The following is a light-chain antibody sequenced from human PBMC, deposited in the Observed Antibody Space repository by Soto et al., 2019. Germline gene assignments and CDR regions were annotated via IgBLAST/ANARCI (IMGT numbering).Light chain of an antibody. J-gene: IGLJ1*01. V-gene: IGLV2-14*01. Sequence: QSALTQPASVSGSPGQSITISCTGTSSDIGGYNSVSWYQQHPRKAPKLMIYEVTNRPSGISNRFSGSKSGSTASLTISGLQAEDEADYYCSSYTRGNTYVFGTETKVTVL. CDR1: SSDIGGYNS. CDR2: EVT. CDR3: SSYTRGNTYV.